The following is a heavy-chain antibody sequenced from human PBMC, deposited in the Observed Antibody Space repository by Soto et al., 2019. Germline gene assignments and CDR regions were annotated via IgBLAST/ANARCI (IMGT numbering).Heavy chain of an antibody. D-gene: IGHD3-3*01. CDR1: GFTFSNYG. CDR3: ARGADFWSGSRYYHYAYDLDV. V-gene: IGHV3-33*01. J-gene: IGHJ6*02. CDR2: IWYEGSDK. Sequence: GGSLRLSCAASGFTFSNYGMHWVRQDPGKGLEWGAVIWYEGSDKYYADSVKGRFTISRDNSKNTLYLQMNSLRAEDTAVYYCARGADFWSGSRYYHYAYDLDVWGHGTTVTVSS.